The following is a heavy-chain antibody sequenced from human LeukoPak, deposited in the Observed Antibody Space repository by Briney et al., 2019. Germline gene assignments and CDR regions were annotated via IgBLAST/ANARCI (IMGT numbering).Heavy chain of an antibody. J-gene: IGHJ4*02. CDR3: ARDGWSVSSWYFDY. Sequence: SQTLSLTCTVSGGSISSGSYYWSWIRQPAGKGLEWIGRIYTSGSTNYNPSLKSRVTISVDTSKNQFSLKLSSVTAADTAVYYCARDGWSVSSWYFDYWGQGTLVTVSS. CDR1: GGSISSGSYY. CDR2: IYTSGST. V-gene: IGHV4-61*02. D-gene: IGHD6-13*01.